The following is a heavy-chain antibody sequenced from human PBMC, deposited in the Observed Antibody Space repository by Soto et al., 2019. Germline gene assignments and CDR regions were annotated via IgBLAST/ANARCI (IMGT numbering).Heavy chain of an antibody. CDR2: VHSSGRT. D-gene: IGHD3-22*01. CDR1: GASISSSY. CDR3: ARGYYGNTGQSNTFDI. J-gene: IGHJ3*02. V-gene: IGHV4-59*01. Sequence: SETLSLSCTVSGASISSSYWSWIRQSPTKGLEWIAFVHSSGRTNYNPSLNNRVTMSVDTSKSQFSLKLTSVTAADTAVYYCARGYYGNTGQSNTFDIWGQGTMVTVSS.